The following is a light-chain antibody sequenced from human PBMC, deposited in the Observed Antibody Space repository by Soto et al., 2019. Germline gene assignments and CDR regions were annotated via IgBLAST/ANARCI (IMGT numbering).Light chain of an antibody. CDR1: QSIIVY. CDR3: QQSSSTHLT. J-gene: IGKJ4*01. V-gene: IGKV1-39*01. Sequence: DIQMTQSPSSLSASVGDRVTITCRASQSIIVYLNWYQQKPGKAPKLLIYGASSLQSGVPSRFSGGGSGTDFTLTITSLQPEDFATYYCQQSSSTHLTFGGGTKVEIK. CDR2: GAS.